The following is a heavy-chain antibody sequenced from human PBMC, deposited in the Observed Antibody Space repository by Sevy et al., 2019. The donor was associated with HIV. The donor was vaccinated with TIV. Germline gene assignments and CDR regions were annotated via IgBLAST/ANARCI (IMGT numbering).Heavy chain of an antibody. V-gene: IGHV3-9*01. CDR3: AKDFGRSNTDNWFDP. CDR2: ISWNSGSI. D-gene: IGHD3-16*01. J-gene: IGHJ5*02. CDR1: GFTFDDYA. Sequence: GGSLRLSCAASGFTFDDYAMHWVRQAPGKGLEWVSGISWNSGSIGYADSVKGRFTISRDNAKNSLYLQMNSLRAEDTALYYCAKDFGRSNTDNWFDPWGQGTLVTVSS.